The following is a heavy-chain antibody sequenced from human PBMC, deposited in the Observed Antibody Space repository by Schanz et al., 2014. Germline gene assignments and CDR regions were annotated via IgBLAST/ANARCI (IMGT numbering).Heavy chain of an antibody. CDR1: GYTFNNHG. CDR2: ISAFDDKT. J-gene: IGHJ3*01. V-gene: IGHV1-18*01. Sequence: QGQLVQSGAEVKKPGASATVSCKASGYTFNNHGISWVRQAPGQGPEWMGWISAFDDKTDYAQNFQGRLIMTTDTSTTTVYMELRGLRSDDTAVYYCARETTIITGGAFDVWGQGTMVTASS. CDR3: ARETTIITGGAFDV. D-gene: IGHD3-9*01.